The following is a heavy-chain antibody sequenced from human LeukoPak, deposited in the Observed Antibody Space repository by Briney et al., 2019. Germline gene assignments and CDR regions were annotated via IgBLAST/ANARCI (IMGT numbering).Heavy chain of an antibody. CDR1: GGSFSGYY. V-gene: IGHV4-34*01. D-gene: IGHD3-10*01. CDR3: ARGPRITMVRGVYWFDP. J-gene: IGHJ5*02. Sequence: PSETLSLTCAVYGGSFSGYYWSWIRQPPGKGLEWIGEINHSGSTNHNPSPKSRVTISVDTSKNQFSLKLSSVPAADTAVYYCARGPRITMVRGVYWFDPWGQGTLVTVSS. CDR2: INHSGST.